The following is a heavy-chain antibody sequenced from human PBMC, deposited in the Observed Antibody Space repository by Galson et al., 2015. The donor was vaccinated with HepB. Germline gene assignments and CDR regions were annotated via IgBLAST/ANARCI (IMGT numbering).Heavy chain of an antibody. Sequence: SLRLSCAASGFTFSSYAMNWVRQAPGKGLEWVSGISASGAITYAADFVTGRFTISRDNSKNALYLQMNSLRVEDTAVYFCAKEAPCFGHSPLDSWGQGTLVSVSS. CDR1: GFTFSSYA. CDR2: ISASGAIT. J-gene: IGHJ4*02. D-gene: IGHD3-10*01. CDR3: AKEAPCFGHSPLDS. V-gene: IGHV3-23*01.